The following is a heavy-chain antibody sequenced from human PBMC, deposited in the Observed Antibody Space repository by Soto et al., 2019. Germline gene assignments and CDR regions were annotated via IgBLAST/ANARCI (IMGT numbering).Heavy chain of an antibody. J-gene: IGHJ4*02. V-gene: IGHV1-24*01. CDR1: GYTLTELS. CDR2: FDPEDGET. Sequence: ASVKVSCKVSGYTLTELSMHWVRQAPGKGLEWMGGFDPEDGETIYAQKFQGRVTMTEDTSTDTAYMELSSLRSEDTAVYYCATDNLSIAAAGTRSFDYWGQGTLVTVSS. D-gene: IGHD6-13*01. CDR3: ATDNLSIAAAGTRSFDY.